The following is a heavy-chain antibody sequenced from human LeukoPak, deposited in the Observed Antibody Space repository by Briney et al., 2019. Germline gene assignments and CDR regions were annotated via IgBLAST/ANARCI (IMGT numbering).Heavy chain of an antibody. Sequence: GGSLRLSCAASGFTFSSYSMNWVRQAPGKGLEWVSSISSSSSYIYYADSVKGRFTISRDNAKNSLYLQMDSLRAEDTAVYYCARGYYDYVWGSLRTPDAFDIWGQGTMVTVSS. CDR3: ARGYYDYVWGSLRTPDAFDI. CDR1: GFTFSSYS. D-gene: IGHD3-16*01. J-gene: IGHJ3*02. V-gene: IGHV3-21*01. CDR2: ISSSSSYI.